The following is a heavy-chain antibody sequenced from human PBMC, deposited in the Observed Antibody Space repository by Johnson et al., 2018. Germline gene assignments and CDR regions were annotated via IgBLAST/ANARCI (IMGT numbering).Heavy chain of an antibody. V-gene: IGHV3-23*04. D-gene: IGHD1-7*01. Sequence: VQLVQSGGGLVQPGGSLRLSCAASGFTFNNYAMSWVRQAPGKGLEWVSGISGSGGRTYYADSVKGRFTISRDNSKNTLYLQMNSLRAEDTAVYYCARAYNGNWGGMDVWGQGTTVTVSS. CDR3: ARAYNGNWGGMDV. CDR2: ISGSGGRT. CDR1: GFTFNNYA. J-gene: IGHJ6*02.